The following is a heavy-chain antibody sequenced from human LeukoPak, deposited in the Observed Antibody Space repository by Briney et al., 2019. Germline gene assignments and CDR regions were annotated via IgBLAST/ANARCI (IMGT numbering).Heavy chain of an antibody. D-gene: IGHD6-13*01. V-gene: IGHV3-11*06. CDR2: ISSSSSHT. J-gene: IGHJ4*02. CDR1: GFTFSDYY. Sequence: PGGSLRLSCAASGFTFSDYYMSWFRQAPGKGLEWVSYISSSSSHTTYADSVKGRFTISRDNARNSQSLQVNSLRADDMAVYYCARLGSIAAAGTPDYWGQGTLVTVSS. CDR3: ARLGSIAAAGTPDY.